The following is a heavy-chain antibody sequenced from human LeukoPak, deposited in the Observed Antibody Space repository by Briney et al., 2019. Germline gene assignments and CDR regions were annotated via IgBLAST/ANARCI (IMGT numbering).Heavy chain of an antibody. V-gene: IGHV1-18*01. CDR3: ARGPFYGSGSYRVDY. J-gene: IGHJ4*02. D-gene: IGHD3-10*01. CDR2: ISAYNGNT. CDR1: GYTFNSYG. Sequence: ASVKVSCKASGYTFNSYGISWVRQAPGQGLEWMGWISAYNGNTNYAQKLQGRVTMTTDTSTSTAYMELRSLRSDDTAVYYCARGPFYGSGSYRVDYWGQGTLVTVSS.